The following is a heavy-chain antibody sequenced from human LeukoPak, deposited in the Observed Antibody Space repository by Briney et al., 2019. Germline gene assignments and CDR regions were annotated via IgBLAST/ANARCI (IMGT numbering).Heavy chain of an antibody. CDR2: IYIGGST. CDR3: ARQAGYYYCGIDV. V-gene: IGHV3-53*01. CDR1: GFTVSSNY. J-gene: IGHJ6*04. Sequence: PGGSLRLSCAASGFTVSSNYMSWVRQAAGKGLEWVSVIYIGGSTYYPDSVKGRFTNSRDNSKNTLYLKMNSLRAEQTAVYYCARQAGYYYCGIDVWGKGTTVTVSS.